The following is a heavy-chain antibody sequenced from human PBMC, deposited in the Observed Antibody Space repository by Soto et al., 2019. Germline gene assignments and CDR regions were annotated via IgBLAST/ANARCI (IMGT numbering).Heavy chain of an antibody. Sequence: EVELLESGGGLVQPGGSLRLSCVASGFTFKNYDMRWIRQAPGKGLEWVSGISGSGGVTYYADSVKGRFTISRDNSKNTLYLEMNSLRAEETAIYYCAKHRQFRSYYESAGHYDNWGQGTLVTVSS. CDR3: AKHRQFRSYYESAGHYDN. J-gene: IGHJ4*02. V-gene: IGHV3-23*01. CDR2: ISGSGGVT. D-gene: IGHD3-10*01. CDR1: GFTFKNYD.